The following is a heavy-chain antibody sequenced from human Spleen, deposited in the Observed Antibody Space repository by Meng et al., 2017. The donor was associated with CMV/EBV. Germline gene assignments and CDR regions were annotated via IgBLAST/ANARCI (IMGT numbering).Heavy chain of an antibody. D-gene: IGHD2/OR15-2a*01. CDR2: INTYGSGT. V-gene: IGHV3-74*01. Sequence: GESLKISCAASGFTFSSSWMHWARQAPGKGVVWVSRINTYGSGTGYADSVKGRFTISRDNAKNTLYLQMNNLRAEDTDVYYCARNFAGGLDIWGQGTMVTVSS. CDR1: GFTFSSSW. J-gene: IGHJ6*02. CDR3: ARNFAGGLDI.